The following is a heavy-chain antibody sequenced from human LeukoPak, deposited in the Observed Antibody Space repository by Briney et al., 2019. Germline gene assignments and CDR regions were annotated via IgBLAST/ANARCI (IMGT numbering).Heavy chain of an antibody. J-gene: IGHJ6*02. Sequence: GGSLRLSCAASGFTVSSNYMSWVRQAPGKGLEWVSVIYSGGSTYYADSVKGRFTISRDNSKNTLYLQMNSLRAEDTAVYYCARDEPLTSRGPRTAPYYGMDVWGQGTTVTVSS. CDR2: IYSGGST. CDR1: GFTVSSNY. V-gene: IGHV3-53*01. CDR3: ARDEPLTSRGPRTAPYYGMDV.